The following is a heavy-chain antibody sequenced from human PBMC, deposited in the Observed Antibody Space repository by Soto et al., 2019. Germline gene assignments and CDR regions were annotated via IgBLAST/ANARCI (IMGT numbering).Heavy chain of an antibody. CDR2: IIPLFGST. J-gene: IGHJ4*02. CDR3: ARGLSDYYYRSGYPLDS. Sequence: QVQLVQSGAEMKKPGSSVKVSCKASGGTFSSYTIAWVRQAPGQGLEWVGGIIPLFGSTNYAQKFRDRVTLSADESTTTAYMELSRLRSDDTAVDYCARGLSDYYYRSGYPLDSWGQGTLVTVSS. CDR1: GGTFSSYT. D-gene: IGHD3-22*01. V-gene: IGHV1-69*01.